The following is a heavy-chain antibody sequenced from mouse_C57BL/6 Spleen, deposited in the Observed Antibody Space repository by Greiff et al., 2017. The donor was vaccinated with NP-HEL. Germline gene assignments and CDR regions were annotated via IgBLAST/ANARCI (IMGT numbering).Heavy chain of an antibody. V-gene: IGHV1-42*01. D-gene: IGHD2-1*01. CDR2: INPSTGGT. CDR1: GYSFTGYY. CDR3: ARRGNEDAMDY. Sequence: EVKLMESGPELVKPGASVKISCKASGYSFTGYYMNWVKQSPEKSLEWIGEINPSTGGTTYNQKFKAKATLTVDKSSSTAYMQLKSLTSEDSAVYYCARRGNEDAMDYWGQGTSVTVSS. J-gene: IGHJ4*01.